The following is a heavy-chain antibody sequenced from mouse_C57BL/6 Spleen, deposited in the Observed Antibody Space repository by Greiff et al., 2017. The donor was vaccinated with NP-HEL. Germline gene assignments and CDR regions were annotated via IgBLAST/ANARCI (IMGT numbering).Heavy chain of an antibody. CDR3: ARTPPGYFDY. V-gene: IGHV5-4*03. Sequence: DVKLQESGGGLVKPGGSLKLSCAASGFTFSSYAMSWVRQTPEKRLEWVATISDGGSYTYYPDNVKGRFTISRDNAKNNLYLQMSHLKSEDTAMYYCARTPPGYFDYWGQGTTLTVSS. CDR2: ISDGGSYT. J-gene: IGHJ2*01. CDR1: GFTFSSYA.